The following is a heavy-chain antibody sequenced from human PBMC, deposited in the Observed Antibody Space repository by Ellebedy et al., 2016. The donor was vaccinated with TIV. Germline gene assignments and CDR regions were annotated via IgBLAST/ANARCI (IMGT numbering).Heavy chain of an antibody. CDR2: INPNSGGT. CDR3: ARDPRFLSGSRYYMDV. CDR1: GYTFTGYY. J-gene: IGHJ6*03. D-gene: IGHD3-10*01. V-gene: IGHV1-2*02. Sequence: ASVKVSXXASGYTFTGYYMHWVRQAPGQGLEWMGWINPNSGGTNYAQKFQGRVTMTRDTSISTAYMELSRLRSDDTAVYYCARDPRFLSGSRYYMDVWGKGTTVTVSS.